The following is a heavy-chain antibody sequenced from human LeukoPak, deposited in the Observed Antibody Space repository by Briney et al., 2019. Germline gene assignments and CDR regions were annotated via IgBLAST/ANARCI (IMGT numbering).Heavy chain of an antibody. Sequence: GGSLRLSCAASGFTFSSYGMHWVRQAPGKGLEWVAVISYDGSNKYYADSVKGRFTISRDNSKNTLYLQMNSLRAEDTAVYYCAKDRSRDYDILTGLGYWGQGTLVTVSS. D-gene: IGHD3-9*01. CDR1: GFTFSSYG. V-gene: IGHV3-30*18. CDR2: ISYDGSNK. J-gene: IGHJ4*02. CDR3: AKDRSRDYDILTGLGY.